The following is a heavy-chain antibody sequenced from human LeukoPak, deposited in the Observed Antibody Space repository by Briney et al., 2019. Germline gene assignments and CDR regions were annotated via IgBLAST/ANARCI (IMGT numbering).Heavy chain of an antibody. Sequence: GASVKVSCKVSGYTLTELSMHWVRQAPGKGLEWMGDFDPEDGETIYAQKFQGRVTMTEDTSTDTAYMELSSLRSEDTAVYYCATKSTSGWSIHDYFDYWGQGTLVTVSS. CDR3: ATKSTSGWSIHDYFDY. V-gene: IGHV1-24*01. CDR1: GYTLTELS. CDR2: FDPEDGET. D-gene: IGHD6-19*01. J-gene: IGHJ4*02.